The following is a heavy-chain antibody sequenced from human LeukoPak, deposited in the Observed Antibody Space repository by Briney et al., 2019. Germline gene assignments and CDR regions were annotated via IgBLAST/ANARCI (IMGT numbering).Heavy chain of an antibody. Sequence: ASVKVSCKASGYTFTGYYMHWVRQAPGPGLEWMGWINPNSGGTNYAKKFQGRVTMTRDTSISTAYMDLSRLRSDDTAVYYCARARVTTMGYWGQGTLVTVSS. J-gene: IGHJ4*02. D-gene: IGHD4-23*01. V-gene: IGHV1-2*02. CDR2: INPNSGGT. CDR1: GYTFTGYY. CDR3: ARARVTTMGY.